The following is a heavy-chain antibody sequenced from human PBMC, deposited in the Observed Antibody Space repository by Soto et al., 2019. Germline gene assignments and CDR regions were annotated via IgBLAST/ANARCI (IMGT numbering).Heavy chain of an antibody. CDR3: ARGTLDWGSRVYYYYYMDV. D-gene: IGHD7-27*01. CDR1: GFTFSDHY. J-gene: IGHJ6*03. CDR2: TRNKANSYTT. Sequence: GGSLRLSCAASGFTFSDHYMDWVRQAPGKGLEWVGRTRNKANSYTTEYAASVKGRFTISRDDSKNSLYLQMNSLKTEDTAVYYCARGTLDWGSRVYYYYYMDVWGKGTTVTVSS. V-gene: IGHV3-72*01.